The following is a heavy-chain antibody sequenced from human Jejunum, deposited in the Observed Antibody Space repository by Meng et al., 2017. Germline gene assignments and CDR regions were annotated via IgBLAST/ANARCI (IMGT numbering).Heavy chain of an antibody. V-gene: IGHV6-1*01. D-gene: IGHD2/OR15-2a*01. CDR3: ARDLSATLHQ. CDR1: GDSVSSNSAA. Sequence: SQTSLTCVISGDSVSSNSAAWNWIRQSPSRGLEWLGRTYYRSKWLNDYGLAVRGRITINPDTSKNQFSLQLNSVTPEDTAVYYCARDLSATLHQWGQGTPVTVSS. J-gene: IGHJ4*02. CDR2: TYYRSKWLN.